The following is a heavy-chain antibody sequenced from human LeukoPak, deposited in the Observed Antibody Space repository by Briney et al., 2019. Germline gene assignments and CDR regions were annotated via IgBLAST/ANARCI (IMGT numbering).Heavy chain of an antibody. V-gene: IGHV4-4*02. CDR2: VHLSGRT. J-gene: IGHJ4*02. Sequence: PSKTLSLTCGVSGGSISTTNWWTWVRQPPGEGLEWIGEVHLSGRTHYNPSLESRVTMSVDMSENHISLRLTSVTAADTAVYYCAREGGPYRPLDYSGQGTLVTVSS. CDR1: GGSISTTNW. CDR3: AREGGPYRPLDY.